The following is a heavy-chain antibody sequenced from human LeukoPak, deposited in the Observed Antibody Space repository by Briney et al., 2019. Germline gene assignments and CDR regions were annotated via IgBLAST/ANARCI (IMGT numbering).Heavy chain of an antibody. CDR1: GFTFSSYG. CDR2: IRYDGSNK. D-gene: IGHD1-1*01. V-gene: IGHV3-30*02. Sequence: PGGSLRLSCAASGFTFSSYGMHWVRQAPGKGLEWVAFIRYDGSNKYYADSVKGRFTISRDNSKNTLYLQMNSLRAEDTAVYYCAKDHGQLERLPYYFDYWGQGTLVTVSS. J-gene: IGHJ4*02. CDR3: AKDHGQLERLPYYFDY.